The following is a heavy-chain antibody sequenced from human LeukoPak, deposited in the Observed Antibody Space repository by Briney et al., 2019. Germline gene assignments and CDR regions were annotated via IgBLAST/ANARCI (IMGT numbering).Heavy chain of an antibody. Sequence: ASVKVSCKASGYTLTGYYMHWVRQAPGQGLEWTGWINPHSGDTNYAQKFQGRVTMTRDTSISTAYMELSSLRSDDTAVYYCARGYYYYDSSGYYPFDYWGQGTLVTVSS. CDR3: ARGYYYYDSSGYYPFDY. V-gene: IGHV1-2*02. CDR1: GYTLTGYY. D-gene: IGHD3-22*01. CDR2: INPHSGDT. J-gene: IGHJ4*02.